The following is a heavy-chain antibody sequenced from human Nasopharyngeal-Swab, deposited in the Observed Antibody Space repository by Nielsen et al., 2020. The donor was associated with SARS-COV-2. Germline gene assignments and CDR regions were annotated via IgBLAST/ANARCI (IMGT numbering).Heavy chain of an antibody. CDR3: ARVRHPIWFDP. J-gene: IGHJ5*02. CDR1: GYIFADYG. CDR2: ISGYNDKI. Sequence: ASVKVSCKASGYIFADYGITWVRQAPAQGLEWMGWISGYNDKINYAQKFQGRVTMTTDTSTNTAYMELRSLRSDDTAVYYWARVRHPIWFDPWGQGTLVTVS. V-gene: IGHV1-18*01.